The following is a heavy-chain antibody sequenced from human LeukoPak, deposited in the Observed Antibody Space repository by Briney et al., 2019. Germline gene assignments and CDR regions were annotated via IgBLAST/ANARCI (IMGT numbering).Heavy chain of an antibody. D-gene: IGHD2-2*03. CDR2: IIPIFDIG. Sequence: SVKVSCKTSGCCFSNYAYSWVRQAPGPGLEWVGGIIPIFDIGNYAQNFQGRLTITADEATTTVFMELSTLRSDDTAVYYCARAIPAGYCSGSNCYALDSWGQGTLVTVSS. J-gene: IGHJ4*02. CDR1: GCCFSNYA. V-gene: IGHV1-69*13. CDR3: ARAIPAGYCSGSNCYALDS.